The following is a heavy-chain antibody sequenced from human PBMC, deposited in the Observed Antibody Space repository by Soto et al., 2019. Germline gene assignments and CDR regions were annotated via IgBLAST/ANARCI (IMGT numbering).Heavy chain of an antibody. CDR2: ISSSSSYI. CDR3: ARDWGGEGTFDY. J-gene: IGHJ4*02. Sequence: EVQLVESGGGLVKPGGSLRLSCAASGFTLSSYSMHWVRQAPGKGLEWVSSISSSSSYIYYADSVKGRFTISRDNAKNTRYLQMNRVRAEDTAVYYCARDWGGEGTFDYWGQGTLVHVSS. CDR1: GFTLSSYS. D-gene: IGHD3-16*01. V-gene: IGHV3-21*01.